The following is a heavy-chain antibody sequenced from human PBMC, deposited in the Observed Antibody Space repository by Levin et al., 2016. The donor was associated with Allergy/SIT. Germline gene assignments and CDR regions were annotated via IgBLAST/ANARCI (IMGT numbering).Heavy chain of an antibody. CDR2: VDWDDDK. Sequence: SGPTLVKPTQTLTLTCTFSGFSLTTTEMCVSWLRQPPGKALEWLALVDWDDDKYYSTSLRTRLSISKDTSNNQVVLTMTNMDPVDTATYYCARTPGLYEKNVYSVGAFDIWGQGTVVTVSS. V-gene: IGHV2-70*13. J-gene: IGHJ3*02. D-gene: IGHD3-16*01. CDR3: ARTPGLYEKNVYSVGAFDI. CDR1: GFSLTTTEMC.